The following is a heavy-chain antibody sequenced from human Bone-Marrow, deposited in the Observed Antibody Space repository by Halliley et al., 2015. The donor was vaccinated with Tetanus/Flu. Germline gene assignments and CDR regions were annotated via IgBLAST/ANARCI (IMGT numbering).Heavy chain of an antibody. Sequence: YIFFNGGTKYNPALESRVTISVDPSKNQFSLKLSSATAADTALYYCARGLLRYNYGWPRPYFFDYWGQGTLVTVS. V-gene: IGHV4-59*09. CDR3: ARGLLRYNYGWPRPYFFDY. D-gene: IGHD3-10*01. J-gene: IGHJ4*02. CDR2: IFFNGGT.